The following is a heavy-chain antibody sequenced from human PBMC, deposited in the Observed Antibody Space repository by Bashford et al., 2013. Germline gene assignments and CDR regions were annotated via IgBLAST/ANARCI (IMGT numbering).Heavy chain of an antibody. Sequence: IVWVRQAPGQGLEWMGGIIPIFGTANYAQKFQGRVTITADESTSTAYMELSSLRSEDTAVYYCAGNALTMNILYYYGMDVWGQGTTVTVSS. J-gene: IGHJ6*02. CDR2: IIPIFGTA. CDR3: AGNALTMNILYYYGMDV. V-gene: IGHV1-69*01. D-gene: IGHD3-22*01.